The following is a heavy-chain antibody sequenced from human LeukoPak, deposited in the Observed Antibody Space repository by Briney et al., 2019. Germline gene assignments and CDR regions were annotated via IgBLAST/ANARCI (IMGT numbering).Heavy chain of an antibody. CDR3: AREATGTTSRDDAFDI. CDR2: IYSGGST. Sequence: QTGGSLRLSCAASGFTVSSNYMSWVRQAPGKGLEWVSVIYSGGSTYYADSVKGRFTISRDNSKNTLYLQMNSLRAEDTAVYYCAREATGTTSRDDAFDIWGQGTMVTVSS. V-gene: IGHV3-53*01. J-gene: IGHJ3*02. CDR1: GFTVSSNY. D-gene: IGHD1-1*01.